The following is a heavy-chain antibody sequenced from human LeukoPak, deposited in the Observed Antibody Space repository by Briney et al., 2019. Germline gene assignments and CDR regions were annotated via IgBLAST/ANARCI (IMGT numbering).Heavy chain of an antibody. J-gene: IGHJ4*01. V-gene: IGHV3-11*04. CDR1: GYMFSDYY. Sequence: GGSLRLSCAASGYMFSDYYMSWIRQAPEKGLEWLSYISHSGSTIYYADSVKGRFTVSRDNAKSPLYLQMNNLRAEDTALYYCATYGSGSGTFFDSWGQGTLVTVSS. D-gene: IGHD3-10*01. CDR3: ATYGSGSGTFFDS. CDR2: ISHSGSTI.